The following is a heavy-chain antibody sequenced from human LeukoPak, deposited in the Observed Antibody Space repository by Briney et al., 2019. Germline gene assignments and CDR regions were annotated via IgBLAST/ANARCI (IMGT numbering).Heavy chain of an antibody. Sequence: GGSLRLSCAASGFTFSDAWMNWVRQAPGKGLEWVGRIKRKTDGGTTDYAAPVKGRFTISRDDSKNTLYLQMNSLKTEDTAVYYCTTGNWGPYWGQGTLVTVSS. J-gene: IGHJ4*02. CDR3: TTGNWGPY. D-gene: IGHD7-27*01. CDR2: IKRKTDGGTT. V-gene: IGHV3-15*07. CDR1: GFTFSDAW.